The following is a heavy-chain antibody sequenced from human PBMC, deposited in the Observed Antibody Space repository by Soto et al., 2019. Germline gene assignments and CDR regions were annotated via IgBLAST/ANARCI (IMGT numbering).Heavy chain of an antibody. Sequence: QVQLVQSGAEVKKPGASVKVSCKASGYTFTSYAMHWVRQAPGQRLEWMGWINAGHGNTKYSQKFQVRVTITRDTSASTAYMELSRLRSEDTAVFYCARDRMRESSSWLFYYYYGMDVWGQGTTVTVSS. CDR1: GYTFTSYA. D-gene: IGHD6-13*01. J-gene: IGHJ6*02. CDR2: INAGHGNT. CDR3: ARDRMRESSSWLFYYYYGMDV. V-gene: IGHV1-3*01.